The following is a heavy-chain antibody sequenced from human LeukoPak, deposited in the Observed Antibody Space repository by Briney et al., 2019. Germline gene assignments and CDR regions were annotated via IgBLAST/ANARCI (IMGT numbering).Heavy chain of an antibody. V-gene: IGHV1-18*01. CDR2: ISAYNGNT. Sequence: ASVKLSCKASGYTFTSYGISWLRHAPGQGLEWMGWISAYNGNTNYAQKLQGRVTMTTDTSTSTAYMELRSLRCDDTAVYYCVRDSYSGRWPYWGQGTLGTVSS. D-gene: IGHD1-26*01. J-gene: IGHJ4*02. CDR1: GYTFTSYG. CDR3: VRDSYSGRWPY.